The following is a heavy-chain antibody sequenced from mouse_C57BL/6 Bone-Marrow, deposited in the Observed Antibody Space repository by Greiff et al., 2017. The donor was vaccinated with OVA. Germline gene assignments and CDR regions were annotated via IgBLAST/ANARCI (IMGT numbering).Heavy chain of an antibody. V-gene: IGHV1-87*01. Sequence: VKLLESGPELARPWASVKISCQAFYTFFRRVHFAIRDTNYWMQWVIQRPGQGLEWIGAIYPGKGDTSYNQKVKGKATLTADKSSSTAYMQLSSLTSEDAAVYYCAIYGNYFDYWGQGTTLTVSS. CDR2: GQGLEWIG. CDR3: SEDAAVYYCAIYGNYFDY. D-gene: IGHD2-1*01. J-gene: IGHJ2*01. CDR1: YTFFRRVH.